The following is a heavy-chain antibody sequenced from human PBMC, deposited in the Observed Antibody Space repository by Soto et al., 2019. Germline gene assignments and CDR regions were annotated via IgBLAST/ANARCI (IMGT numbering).Heavy chain of an antibody. CDR1: GGTFSSYA. D-gene: IGHD3-22*01. J-gene: IGHJ3*02. CDR3: ARGRVTMIVVAQYAFDI. V-gene: IGHV1-69*13. Sequence: ASVKVSCKASGGTFSSYAISWVRQEPGQGLEWMGGIIPIFGTANYAQKFQGRVTITADESTSTAYMELSSLRSEDTAVYYCARGRVTMIVVAQYAFDIWGQGTMVTVSS. CDR2: IIPIFGTA.